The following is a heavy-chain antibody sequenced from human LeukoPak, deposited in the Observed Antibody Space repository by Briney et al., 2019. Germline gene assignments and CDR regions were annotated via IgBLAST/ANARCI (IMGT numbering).Heavy chain of an antibody. CDR1: GFAFNRFY. CDR3: VKDRSIAAPNNDFFDS. J-gene: IGHJ4*02. CDR2: ISSNGATT. V-gene: IGHV3-64D*06. Sequence: GGSLRLSCSASGFAFNRFYLHWVRQAPGKGLEFVSHISSNGATTYYADSVKGRLTISRDNSKNTLYLQMSSLRADDTAVYYCVKDRSIAAPNNDFFDSWGQGALVAVSS. D-gene: IGHD6-6*01.